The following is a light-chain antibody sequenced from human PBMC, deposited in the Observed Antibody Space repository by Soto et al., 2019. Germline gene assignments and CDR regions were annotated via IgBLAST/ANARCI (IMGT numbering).Light chain of an antibody. CDR1: SSNIGSIS. J-gene: IGLJ1*01. V-gene: IGLV1-44*01. CDR2: SDY. Sequence: QSVLTQPPSASGTPGQRVTISCSGNSSNIGSISVDCYQHLPATAPKLLIFSDYQRPPGVAYRFSGSKSGTSASLAISGRQSEDDADYYCAAWDNSLNGLYVFGTGTKLTVL. CDR3: AAWDNSLNGLYV.